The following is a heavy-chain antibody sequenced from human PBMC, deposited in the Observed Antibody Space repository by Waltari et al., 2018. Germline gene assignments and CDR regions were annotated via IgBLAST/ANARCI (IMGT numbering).Heavy chain of an antibody. Sequence: QVQLVQSGAEVKTPGASVKVSCKASGYNFTSYDIHWVRHSTGQGLEWMGWMNPNSGVTGYAQKCQGRVKMTRDTSTGTAYMEVSSLGSEDTAVYYCARVAAIGLVRFYGYWGQGTLVTVSS. CDR2: MNPNSGVT. J-gene: IGHJ4*02. V-gene: IGHV1-8*01. CDR3: ARVAAIGLVRFYGY. CDR1: GYNFTSYD. D-gene: IGHD2-21*01.